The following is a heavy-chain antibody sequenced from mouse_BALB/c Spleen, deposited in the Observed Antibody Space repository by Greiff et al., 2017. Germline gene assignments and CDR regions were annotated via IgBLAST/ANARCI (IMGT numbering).Heavy chain of an antibody. V-gene: IGHV6-3*01. CDR3: TAYGNYGAMDY. J-gene: IGHJ4*01. D-gene: IGHD2-1*01. Sequence: EVKLEESGGGLVQPGGSMKLSCVASGFTFSSYWMSWVRQSPEKGLEWVAEIRLKSDNYATHYAESVKGKFTISRDDSKSRLYLQMNSLRAEDTGIYYCTAYGNYGAMDYWGQGTSVTVSS. CDR2: IRLKSDNYAT. CDR1: GFTFSSYW.